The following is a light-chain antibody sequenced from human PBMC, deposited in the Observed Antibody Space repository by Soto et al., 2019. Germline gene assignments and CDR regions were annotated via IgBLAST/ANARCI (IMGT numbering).Light chain of an antibody. CDR2: KAS. J-gene: IGKJ1*01. Sequence: DIQMTQSPSTLSASVEDRVIITCRASQSIDTWLAWHQQKPGKAPKLLISKASSLESGVPSRFSGSGSGTEFTLTISSLQTDDFSTYYCQQYHSYWTFGQGTKVDI. V-gene: IGKV1-5*03. CDR3: QQYHSYWT. CDR1: QSIDTW.